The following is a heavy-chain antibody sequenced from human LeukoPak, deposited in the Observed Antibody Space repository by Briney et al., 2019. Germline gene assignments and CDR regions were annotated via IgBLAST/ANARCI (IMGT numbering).Heavy chain of an antibody. Sequence: SSVKVSCKASGGTFSSYATIWVRQAPGQGLEWMGRIIPIFGTANYAQKFQGRVTITTDESTSTAYMELSSLRSEDTAVYYCARDSDSSGYHTTDYWGQGTLVTVSS. J-gene: IGHJ4*02. CDR1: GGTFSSYA. D-gene: IGHD3-22*01. CDR2: IIPIFGTA. V-gene: IGHV1-69*05. CDR3: ARDSDSSGYHTTDY.